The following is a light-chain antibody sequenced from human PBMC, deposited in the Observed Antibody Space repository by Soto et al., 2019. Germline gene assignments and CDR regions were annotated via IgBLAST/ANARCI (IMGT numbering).Light chain of an antibody. V-gene: IGLV2-8*01. J-gene: IGLJ3*02. CDR1: SSDVGAYKY. CDR3: TSYVGSDIWV. Sequence: QSALTQPPSASGSPGQSVTISCTGTSSDVGAYKYVSWYQQYPGKAPKLMIYEVSKRPSGVPDRFSGSKSGNTASQTVSGLQAEDEADYYCTSYVGSDIWVFGGGTKVTVL. CDR2: EVS.